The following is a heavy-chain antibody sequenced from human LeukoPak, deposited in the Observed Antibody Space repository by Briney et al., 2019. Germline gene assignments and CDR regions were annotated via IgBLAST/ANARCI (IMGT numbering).Heavy chain of an antibody. CDR2: IYPGDSDT. V-gene: IGHV5-51*01. CDR3: ARHIGIAAAGTFYYYYMDV. J-gene: IGHJ6*03. CDR1: GYSFTNYW. Sequence: GESLKISCKGSGYSFTNYWIGWVRQLPGKGLEWVAIIYPGDSDTRYSPSFQGQVTISADKSISTAYLQWGSLKASDTAMYYCARHIGIAAAGTFYYYYMDVWGKGTTVTVSS. D-gene: IGHD6-13*01.